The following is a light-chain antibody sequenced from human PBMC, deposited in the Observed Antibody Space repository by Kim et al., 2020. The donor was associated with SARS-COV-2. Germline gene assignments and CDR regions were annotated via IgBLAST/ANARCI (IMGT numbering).Light chain of an antibody. CDR2: GNS. Sequence: VTISCTGSSSNIGAGYDVHWYQQLPGTAPKLLIYGNSNRPSGVPDRFSGSKSGTSASLAITWLQAEDEADYYCQSYDSSLSGSYVFGTGTKVTVL. CDR3: QSYDSSLSGSYV. V-gene: IGLV1-40*01. CDR1: SSNIGAGYD. J-gene: IGLJ1*01.